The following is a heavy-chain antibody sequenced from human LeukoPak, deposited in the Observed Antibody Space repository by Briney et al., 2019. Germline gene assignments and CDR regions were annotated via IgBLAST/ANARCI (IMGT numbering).Heavy chain of an antibody. J-gene: IGHJ6*02. CDR1: GGSISSGGYY. CDR2: IYYSGSA. Sequence: SETLSLTCTVSGGSISSGGYYWSWIRQHPGKGLEWIGYIYYSGSAFYTSSLKSRVIISVDKSKNQFSLKLTSVTAADTAVYYCARDRKVREDGSLTYSYYGMDVWGQGTTVTVS. D-gene: IGHD1-14*01. V-gene: IGHV4-31*03. CDR3: ARDRKVREDGSLTYSYYGMDV.